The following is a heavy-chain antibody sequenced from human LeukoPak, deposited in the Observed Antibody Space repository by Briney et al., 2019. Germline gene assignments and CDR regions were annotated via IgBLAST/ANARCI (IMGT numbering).Heavy chain of an antibody. J-gene: IGHJ2*01. Sequence: SETLSLTCAVYGGSFSGYYWSWIRQPPGKGLEWIGEINQSGSTNYNPSLKSRVTISVDTSKNQFSLKLGSVTAADTAVYYCARGGYYYDSSGYYFHNWYFDLWGRGTLVTVSS. CDR3: ARGGYYYDSSGYYFHNWYFDL. D-gene: IGHD3-22*01. CDR2: INQSGST. V-gene: IGHV4-34*01. CDR1: GGSFSGYY.